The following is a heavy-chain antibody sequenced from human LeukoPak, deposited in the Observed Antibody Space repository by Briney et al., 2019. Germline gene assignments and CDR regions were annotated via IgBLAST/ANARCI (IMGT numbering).Heavy chain of an antibody. V-gene: IGHV1-46*01. J-gene: IGHJ4*02. CDR3: AAVPIRYHSSGYGDDY. Sequence: GASVKVSCKASGYTFTSYYMHWVRQAPGQGLEWMGIIKPSGGSTSYAQKFQGRVTMTRDTSTSTVYMELSSLRSEDTAVYYCAAVPIRYHSSGYGDDYWGQGTLVTVSS. D-gene: IGHD3-22*01. CDR1: GYTFTSYY. CDR2: IKPSGGST.